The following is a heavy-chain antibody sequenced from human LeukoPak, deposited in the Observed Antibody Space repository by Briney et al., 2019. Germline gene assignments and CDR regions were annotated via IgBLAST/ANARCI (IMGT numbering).Heavy chain of an antibody. D-gene: IGHD3-10*01. V-gene: IGHV3-74*01. J-gene: IGHJ4*02. Sequence: GGSLRLSCAASGFTFSGYWMHWVRRAPGKGLVWVSRINRDGSATNYAGSVKGRFTISIDNAKNTLFLQISSLRVEDTAVYYCVLHPPDGSGGDTDYWGQGTLVTVSS. CDR2: INRDGSAT. CDR3: VLHPPDGSGGDTDY. CDR1: GFTFSGYW.